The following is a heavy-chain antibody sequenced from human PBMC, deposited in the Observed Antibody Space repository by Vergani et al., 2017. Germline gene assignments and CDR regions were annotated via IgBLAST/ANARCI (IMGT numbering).Heavy chain of an antibody. J-gene: IGHJ4*02. CDR1: GESFSSFY. CDR2: INNDGHT. CDR3: AVRPRVNLVGGEIVTKRTFDY. D-gene: IGHD3-10*01. Sequence: QVQLQQWGAGVVKPSGTLSLTCAVFGESFSSFYWSWILQHPGKGLEWIVDINNDGHTNYNPSLESQVTVSRDTEKNQFSLNLMSVTAADTAMYYCAVRPRVNLVGGEIVTKRTFDYWSQGSLVTVSS. V-gene: IGHV4-34*02.